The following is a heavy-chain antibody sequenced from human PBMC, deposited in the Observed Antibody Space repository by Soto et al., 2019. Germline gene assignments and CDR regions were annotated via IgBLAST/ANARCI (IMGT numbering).Heavy chain of an antibody. CDR1: GGSFSAYY. D-gene: IGHD3-22*01. V-gene: IGHV4-34*01. CDR3: ARTYYDSSGYTTGGAFDI. J-gene: IGHJ3*02. Sequence: PSETLSLTCAVYGGSFSAYYWSWIRQPPGKGLEWIGEINHSGSTNYNPSLKSRVTISVDTSKNQFSLKLSSVTAADTAVYYCARTYYDSSGYTTGGAFDIWGRGTMVTVSS. CDR2: INHSGST.